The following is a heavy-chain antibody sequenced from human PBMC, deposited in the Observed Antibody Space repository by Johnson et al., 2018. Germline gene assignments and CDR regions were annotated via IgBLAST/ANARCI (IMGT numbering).Heavy chain of an antibody. V-gene: IGHV3-74*02. J-gene: IGHJ4*02. CDR2: INSYGNTT. Sequence: VQLLESGGGLIQPGESLRLSCAVSGLTFRTYWMHWVRQVPGKGLEWVSRINSYGNTTGYADSVRGRFTTSRDNAKNTLYLQMNSLRVEDTAVYYCASLGHCSTTTCYGDYWGQGTLVTVSS. CDR1: GLTFRTYW. D-gene: IGHD2-15*01. CDR3: ASLGHCSTTTCYGDY.